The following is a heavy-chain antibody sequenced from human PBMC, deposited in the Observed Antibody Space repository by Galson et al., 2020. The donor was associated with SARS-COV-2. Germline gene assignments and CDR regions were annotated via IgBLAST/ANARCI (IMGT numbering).Heavy chain of an antibody. CDR2: ITGSTGGT. V-gene: IGHV3-23*01. Sequence: TGGSLRLSCVASGFTFLDYGMSWVRQAPGRGLEWVSTITGSTGGTYYADSVKGRFTISRDNSKNTLYLQMDSLRVDDTALYYCAKRGNIPTIGRYFFDYWGQGTLVTVSS. CDR1: GFTFLDYG. D-gene: IGHD1-1*01. CDR3: AKRGNIPTIGRYFFDY. J-gene: IGHJ4*02.